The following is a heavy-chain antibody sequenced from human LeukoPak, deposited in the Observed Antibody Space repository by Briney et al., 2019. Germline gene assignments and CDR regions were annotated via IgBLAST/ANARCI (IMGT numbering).Heavy chain of an antibody. V-gene: IGHV3-7*01. J-gene: IGHJ6*03. Sequence: RGSLRLSCAASGLTFSDYWMSWVRQAPGKGLEWVANIKQDRSEKYYVDSVKGRFTISRDNAKNSLYLQMNSPRAEDTAVYYCAREIDQVLSGYYPYYMDVWGKGTTVTVSS. D-gene: IGHD2-2*01. CDR1: GLTFSDYW. CDR2: IKQDRSEK. CDR3: AREIDQVLSGYYPYYMDV.